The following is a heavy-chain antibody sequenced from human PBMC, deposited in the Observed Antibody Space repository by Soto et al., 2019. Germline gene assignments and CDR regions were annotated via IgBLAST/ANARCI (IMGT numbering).Heavy chain of an antibody. CDR2: IYYSGST. Sequence: HVQLQESGPGLVKPSETLSLTCTVTGGSIRSYYWSWIRQPPGKGLEWIGYIYYSGSTNYNPSLKSRGTISVDTSKNQFALQLSSVTAADTAVHYCARHAALRCMEVWGQGTTVTFSS. J-gene: IGHJ6*02. CDR1: GGSIRSYY. CDR3: ARHAALRCMEV. D-gene: IGHD2-15*01. V-gene: IGHV4-59*08.